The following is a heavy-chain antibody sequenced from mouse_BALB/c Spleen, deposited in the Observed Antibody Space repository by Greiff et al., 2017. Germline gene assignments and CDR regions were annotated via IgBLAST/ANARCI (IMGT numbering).Heavy chain of an antibody. CDR3: ARWGTGTVFDY. Sequence: VQLQQSGPELVKPGASVKISCKASGYAFSSSWMNWVKQRPGQGLEWIGRIYPGDGDTNYNGKFKGKATLTADKSSSTAYMQLSSLTSVDSAVYFCARWGTGTVFDYWGQGTTLTVSS. J-gene: IGHJ2*01. V-gene: IGHV1-82*01. CDR1: GYAFSSSW. CDR2: IYPGDGDT. D-gene: IGHD4-1*01.